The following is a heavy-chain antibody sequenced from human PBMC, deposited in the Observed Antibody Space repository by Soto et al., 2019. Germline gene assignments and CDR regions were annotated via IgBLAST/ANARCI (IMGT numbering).Heavy chain of an antibody. Sequence: SETLSLTCTVSGGSISSYYWSWIRQPPGKGLEWIGYIYYSGSTNYNPSLKSRVTISVDTSKNQFSLKLSSVTAADTAVYYCARVGCSGGSCYALDYWGQGTLVTVSS. CDR3: ARVGCSGGSCYALDY. CDR1: GGSISSYY. V-gene: IGHV4-59*01. J-gene: IGHJ4*02. D-gene: IGHD2-15*01. CDR2: IYYSGST.